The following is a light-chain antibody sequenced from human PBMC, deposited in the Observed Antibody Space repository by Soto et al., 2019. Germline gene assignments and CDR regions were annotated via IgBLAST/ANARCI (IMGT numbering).Light chain of an antibody. Sequence: DIQMTQSPSTLSASVGDRVTITCRASQSISSWLAWYQQKPGKAPKLLIYKASSLESGVPSRFSASGSGTESPLSITSRQRIDLATYIGKQYNGYSPCSGEGTTLET. J-gene: IGKJ2*03. CDR3: KQYNGYSPC. CDR1: QSISSW. V-gene: IGKV1-5*03. CDR2: KAS.